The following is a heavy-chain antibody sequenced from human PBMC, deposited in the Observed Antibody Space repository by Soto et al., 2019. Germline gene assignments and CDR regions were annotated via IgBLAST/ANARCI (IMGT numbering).Heavy chain of an antibody. CDR1: GFTFDDYA. CDR2: ISGDSGST. D-gene: IGHD6-13*01. Sequence: GGSLRLSCAASGFTFDDYAMHWVRQAPGKGLEWVSLISGDSGSTYYADSVKGRFTISRDNSKNSLYLQMNSLRTEDTALYYCAKDPGGDSIAATYYFDYWGQGTLVTVSS. CDR3: AKDPGGDSIAATYYFDY. J-gene: IGHJ4*02. V-gene: IGHV3-43*02.